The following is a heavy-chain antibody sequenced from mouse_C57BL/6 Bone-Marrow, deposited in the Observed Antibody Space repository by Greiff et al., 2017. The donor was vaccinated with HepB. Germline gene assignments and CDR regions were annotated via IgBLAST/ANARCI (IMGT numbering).Heavy chain of an antibody. D-gene: IGHD2-5*01. J-gene: IGHJ4*01. CDR1: GYTFTDYY. Sequence: EVQLQQPGPVLVKPGASVKMSCKASGYTFTDYYMNWVKQSHGKSLEWIGVINPYNGGTSYNQKFKGKATLTVDKSSSTAYMELNSLTSEDSAVYYCARRLYSRDAMDYWGQGTSVTVSS. CDR2: INPYNGGT. CDR3: ARRLYSRDAMDY. V-gene: IGHV1-19*01.